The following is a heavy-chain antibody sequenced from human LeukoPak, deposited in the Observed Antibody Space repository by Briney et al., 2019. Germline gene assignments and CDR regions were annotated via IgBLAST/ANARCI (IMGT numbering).Heavy chain of an antibody. J-gene: IGHJ4*02. Sequence: SETLSLTCTVSGGSISSGYYWGWIRQPPGKGLEWIGSIYHSGSTYYNPSLKSRVTISVDTSKNQFSLKLSSVTAADTAVYYCALYGDYESRQFDYWGQGTLVTVSS. D-gene: IGHD4-17*01. V-gene: IGHV4-38-2*02. CDR1: GGSISSGYY. CDR2: IYHSGST. CDR3: ALYGDYESRQFDY.